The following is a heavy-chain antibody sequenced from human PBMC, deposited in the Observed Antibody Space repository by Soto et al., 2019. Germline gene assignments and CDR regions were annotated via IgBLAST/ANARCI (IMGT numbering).Heavy chain of an antibody. CDR2: SSNSGSFT. CDR3: VRSGDNYNLLDY. J-gene: IGHJ4*02. CDR1: GLTFSDHY. Sequence: GGSLRLSCAASGLTFSDHYMSWIRQAPGKGLEWIGYSSNSGSFTRYADSVKGRFSISRDNAKNSLYLQINSLRGDDTAIYYCVRSGDNYNLLDYWGQGTPVTVS. V-gene: IGHV3-11*06. D-gene: IGHD1-1*01.